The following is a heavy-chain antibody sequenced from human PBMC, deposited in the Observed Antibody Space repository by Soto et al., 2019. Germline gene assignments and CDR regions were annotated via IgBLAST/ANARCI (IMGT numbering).Heavy chain of an antibody. Sequence: SETLSLTCTVSGGSISSSSYYWGWIRQPPGKGLEWIGSIYYSGSTYYNPSLKSRVTISVDTSKNQFSLKLSSVTAADTAVYYCAIRSDFWRSYYFDYWGQGTLVTVSS. D-gene: IGHD3-3*01. V-gene: IGHV4-39*01. CDR1: GGSISSSSYY. CDR3: AIRSDFWRSYYFDY. CDR2: IYYSGST. J-gene: IGHJ4*02.